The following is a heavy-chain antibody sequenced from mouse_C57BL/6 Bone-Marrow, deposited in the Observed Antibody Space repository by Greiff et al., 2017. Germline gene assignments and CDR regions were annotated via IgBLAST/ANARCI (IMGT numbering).Heavy chain of an antibody. CDR2: IDPSDSYP. J-gene: IGHJ3*01. Sequence: QVQLQQPGAELVKPGASVKLSCKASGYTFTSYWMQWVKQRPGQGLEWIGEIDPSDSYPNYNQKFKGKATLTVDTSSSTAYMQLSSLTSEDSAVYDCAYGNYVGFAYWGQGTLVTVSA. CDR1: GYTFTSYW. D-gene: IGHD2-10*02. CDR3: AYGNYVGFAY. V-gene: IGHV1-50*01.